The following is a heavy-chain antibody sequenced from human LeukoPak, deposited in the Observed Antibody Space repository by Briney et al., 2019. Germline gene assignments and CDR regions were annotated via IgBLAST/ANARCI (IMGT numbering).Heavy chain of an antibody. Sequence: PGGSLRLSCAASGFTFDDYAMHWVRQAPGKGLEWVSAISWNSGSIGYADSVKGRFTISRDNAKNSLYLQMNSLRAEDTAVYYCASIPEPYYYAVAFDIWGQGTMVTVSS. CDR3: ASIPEPYYYAVAFDI. V-gene: IGHV3-9*01. CDR1: GFTFDDYA. J-gene: IGHJ3*02. D-gene: IGHD3-10*01. CDR2: ISWNSGSI.